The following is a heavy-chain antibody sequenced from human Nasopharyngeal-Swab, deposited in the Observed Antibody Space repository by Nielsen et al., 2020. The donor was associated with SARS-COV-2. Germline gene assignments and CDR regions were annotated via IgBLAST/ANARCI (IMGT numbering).Heavy chain of an antibody. V-gene: IGHV1-18*01. D-gene: IGHD6-13*01. CDR2: ISAYNGNT. CDR3: ARAVFLTRKVEAAGTLGDY. J-gene: IGHJ4*02. Sequence: WWREARGQGQGGVGCISAYNGNTNYAQKLQGRVTMTTDTATSTAYMELRSLRSDDTAVYYCARAVFLTRKVEAAGTLGDYWGQGTLVTVSS.